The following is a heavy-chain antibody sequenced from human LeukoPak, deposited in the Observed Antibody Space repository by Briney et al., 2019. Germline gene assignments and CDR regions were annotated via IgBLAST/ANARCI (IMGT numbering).Heavy chain of an antibody. D-gene: IGHD3-16*01. CDR3: AKSYGYDYVWGSSTLDYFDY. CDR1: GFTFSSYA. Sequence: GGSLRLSCAASGFTFSSYAMSWVRQAPGKGLEWVSAISGSGGSTYYADSVKGRFTISRDNSKNTLYPQMNSLRAEDTAVYYCAKSYGYDYVWGSSTLDYFDYWGQGTLVTVSS. J-gene: IGHJ4*02. V-gene: IGHV3-23*01. CDR2: ISGSGGST.